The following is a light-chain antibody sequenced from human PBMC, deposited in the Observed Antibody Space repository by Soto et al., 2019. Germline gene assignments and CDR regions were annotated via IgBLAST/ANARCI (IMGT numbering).Light chain of an antibody. J-gene: IGKJ5*01. Sequence: ENVLTKSPCTLSLSTGERATLSCRASQSLSNNIYLAWYQQKPGQAPRLLIYGASTRATGIPARFSGSGSGTEFTLTISSLQSEDFAVYYCQQYNNWPPLPFGQGTRLEI. CDR3: QQYNNWPPLP. V-gene: IGKV3-15*01. CDR2: GAS. CDR1: QSLSNN.